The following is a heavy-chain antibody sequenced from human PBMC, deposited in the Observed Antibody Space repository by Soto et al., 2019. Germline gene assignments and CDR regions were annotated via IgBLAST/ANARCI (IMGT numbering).Heavy chain of an antibody. CDR3: ARYPDSSGDGENYYYYGMDV. D-gene: IGHD3-22*01. CDR2: IYYSGST. J-gene: IGHJ6*02. CDR1: GGSISSGGHY. Sequence: QVQLQESGPGLVKPSQTLSLTCTVSGGSISSGGHYWSWIRQHPGKGLEWIGYIYYSGSTYYNPSLKSRVTISVDTSKNQFSLKLSSVTAADTAVYYCARYPDSSGDGENYYYYGMDVWGQGTTVTVSS. V-gene: IGHV4-31*03.